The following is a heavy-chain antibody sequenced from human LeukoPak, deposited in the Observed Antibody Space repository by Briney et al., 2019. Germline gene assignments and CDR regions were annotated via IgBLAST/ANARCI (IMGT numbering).Heavy chain of an antibody. CDR3: ARQSTIAAARIDP. CDR1: GGPISDSNYY. Sequence: SETLSLTCTVSGGPISDSNYYWGWIRQPPGRGLEWIGNIYYSGSAYYSPSLKSRVTVSVDTSKNQFSLKLNSVTAADTAVYYYARQSTIAAARIDPWGQGTLVTVSS. V-gene: IGHV4-39*01. J-gene: IGHJ5*02. D-gene: IGHD6-25*01. CDR2: IYYSGSA.